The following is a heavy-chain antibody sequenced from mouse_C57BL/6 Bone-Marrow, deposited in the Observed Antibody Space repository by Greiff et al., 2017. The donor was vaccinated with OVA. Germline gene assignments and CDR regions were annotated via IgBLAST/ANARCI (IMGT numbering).Heavy chain of an antibody. CDR3: ARYPLYYGNYEVAMDY. CDR2: IDPSDSYT. D-gene: IGHD2-1*01. CDR1: GYTFTSYW. J-gene: IGHJ4*01. Sequence: QVQLQQPGAELVMPGASVKLSCKASGYTFTSYWMHWVKQRPGQGLEWIGEIDPSDSYTNYNQKFKGKSTLTVDKSSSTAYMQLSSLTSEDSAVYYCARYPLYYGNYEVAMDYWGQGTSVTVSS. V-gene: IGHV1-69*01.